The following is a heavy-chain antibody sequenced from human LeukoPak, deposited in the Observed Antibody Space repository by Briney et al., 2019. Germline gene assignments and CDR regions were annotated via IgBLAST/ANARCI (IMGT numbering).Heavy chain of an antibody. CDR1: GGSITSSSYY. CDR3: ARAYCSGGSCYPGYGYGPLWFDP. J-gene: IGHJ5*02. D-gene: IGHD2-15*01. V-gene: IGHV4-39*01. CDR2: IYHTGGT. Sequence: PSQTLSLTCSVSGGSITSSSYYWAWIRQSPEKGLEWIGSIYHTGGTYYSPSLKSRVTISVDTSRNQFSLKLNSVTAADTAVYYCARAYCSGGSCYPGYGYGPLWFDPWGQGTLVTVSS.